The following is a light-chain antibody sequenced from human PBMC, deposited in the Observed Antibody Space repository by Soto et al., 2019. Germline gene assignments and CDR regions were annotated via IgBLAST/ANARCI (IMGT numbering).Light chain of an antibody. Sequence: EIVLTQSPGTLSLSPGERATLSCRASQSLSINYLTWYQQKPGQAPRLLIYETSSRAAGIPDRFSGSGSGTDFTLTISRLEPEDFAVYYCQQFSSYPLTFGGGTKVDIK. CDR3: QQFSSYPLT. J-gene: IGKJ4*01. CDR2: ETS. V-gene: IGKV3-20*01. CDR1: QSLSINY.